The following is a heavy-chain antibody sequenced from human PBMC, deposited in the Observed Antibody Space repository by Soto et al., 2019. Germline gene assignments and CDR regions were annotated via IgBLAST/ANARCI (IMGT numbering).Heavy chain of an antibody. CDR2: IKQDGSEK. J-gene: IGHJ6*03. D-gene: IGHD3-3*01. Sequence: GGSLRLSCAASGFTFSSYWMSWVRQAPGKGLEWVANIKQDGSEKYYVDSVKGRFTISRDNAKNSLYLQMNSLRAEDTAVYYCARDAYFWSGYYGSYYYYMDVWGKGTTVTVSS. V-gene: IGHV3-7*01. CDR1: GFTFSSYW. CDR3: ARDAYFWSGYYGSYYYYMDV.